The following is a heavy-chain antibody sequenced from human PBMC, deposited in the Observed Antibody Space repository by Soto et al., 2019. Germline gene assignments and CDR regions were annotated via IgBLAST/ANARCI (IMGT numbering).Heavy chain of an antibody. V-gene: IGHV4-4*07. CDR1: GGSMSSYY. CDR3: ARGQRFSDWFDP. CDR2: VYSSGGT. D-gene: IGHD3-3*01. J-gene: IGHJ5*02. Sequence: SETLSLTCTVSGGSMSSYYWTWIRQPAGKGLEWIGRVYSSGGTHYNPSLKSRVTISLDTSKNQFSLRLLSVTDADTAVYYCARGQRFSDWFDPWGQGPLVTVFS.